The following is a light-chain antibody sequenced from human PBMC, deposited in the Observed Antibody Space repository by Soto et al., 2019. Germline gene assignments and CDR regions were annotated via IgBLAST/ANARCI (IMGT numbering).Light chain of an antibody. Sequence: AIQMTQSPSSLSASVGDRVTLTCRASQGIRNDLGWYQQRPGKAPKLLIYAASSLQSGVPSRFSGSGSGTDFTLTISSLQPEDFATYYCLQDYNYPRTFGQGTKVEIK. V-gene: IGKV1-6*01. CDR3: LQDYNYPRT. J-gene: IGKJ1*01. CDR1: QGIRND. CDR2: AAS.